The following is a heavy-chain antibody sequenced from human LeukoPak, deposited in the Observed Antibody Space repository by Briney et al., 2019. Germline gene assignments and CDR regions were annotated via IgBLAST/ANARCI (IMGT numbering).Heavy chain of an antibody. CDR1: GFTVSSTY. CDR2: IYSGGRT. D-gene: IGHD1-26*01. V-gene: IGHV3-66*01. Sequence: GSLRLSCAASGFTVSSTYMSWVRQAPGKGLEWVSVIYSGGRTDYADSVKGRFTISRDNSKNTLYLQLNSLRAEDTAVYCCARDGATNFDYWGQGTLVTVSS. J-gene: IGHJ4*02. CDR3: ARDGATNFDY.